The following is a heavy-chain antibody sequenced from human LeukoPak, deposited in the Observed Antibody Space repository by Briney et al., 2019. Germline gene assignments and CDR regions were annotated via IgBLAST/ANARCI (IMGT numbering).Heavy chain of an antibody. V-gene: IGHV3-30*04. CDR3: ARAGDDYDSSGYHPYYFDY. J-gene: IGHJ4*02. D-gene: IGHD3-22*01. CDR2: ISYDGSNT. Sequence: PGGSLRLSCAASGFTFNNYALHWVRQAPGKGLEWVAFISYDGSNTYFADSVKGRFTISRDNSKNTLFLQMNSLRAEDTAVYYCARAGDDYDSSGYHPYYFDYWGQGTLVTVSS. CDR1: GFTFNNYA.